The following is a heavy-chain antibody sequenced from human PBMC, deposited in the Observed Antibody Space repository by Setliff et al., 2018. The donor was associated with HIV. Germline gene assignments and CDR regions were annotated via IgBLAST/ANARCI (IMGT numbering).Heavy chain of an antibody. CDR2: IIPSLGAA. Sequence: ASVKVSCKASGGAFSTYAISWVRQAPGQGLEWMGGIIPSLGAADYAQKFQGRVSLTTDESTSTAYLGLTSLRSDDTAMYYCARDPLRWSHTSPSYFDFWGQGTLVTVSS. CDR1: GGAFSTYA. D-gene: IGHD4-17*01. CDR3: ARDPLRWSHTSPSYFDF. V-gene: IGHV1-69*05. J-gene: IGHJ4*02.